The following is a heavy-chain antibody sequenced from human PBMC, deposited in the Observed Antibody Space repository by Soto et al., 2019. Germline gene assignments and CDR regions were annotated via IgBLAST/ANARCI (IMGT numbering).Heavy chain of an antibody. CDR2: VSPNSGNT. CDR1: GYTFTTYD. CDR3: ASLSPDY. Sequence: QVHLVQSGAEVKKPGASVKVSCKASGYTFTTYDINWVRQATGQGLEWMGWVSPNSGNTGYAQKFQGRVTMTRNTSINTAYMELSSLRSEDTAVYYCASLSPDYWGQGTLVTVSS. J-gene: IGHJ4*02. V-gene: IGHV1-8*01.